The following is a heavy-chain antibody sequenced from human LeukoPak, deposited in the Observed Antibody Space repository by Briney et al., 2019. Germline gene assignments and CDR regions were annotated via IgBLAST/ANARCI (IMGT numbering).Heavy chain of an antibody. CDR1: GGSISSYY. CDR3: ARAWGAHDYFDY. CDR2: IHYSGST. Sequence: TETLSLTCTVSGGSISSYYWSWIRQPPGKGLEWIGNIHYSGSTNYNPSLKSRATISVDTSKKQFSLKLSSVTAADTAVYYCARAWGAHDYFDYWGQGTLVTVSS. J-gene: IGHJ4*02. D-gene: IGHD3-16*01. V-gene: IGHV4-59*08.